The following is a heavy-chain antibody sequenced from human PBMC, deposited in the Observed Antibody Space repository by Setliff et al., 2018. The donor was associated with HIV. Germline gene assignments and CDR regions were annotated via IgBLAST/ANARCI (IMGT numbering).Heavy chain of an antibody. D-gene: IGHD3-3*01. J-gene: IGHJ3*02. Sequence: LRLSCAASGFTFSGSWMHWVRQAPGEGLVWISRINSDGRSTIYADSVKGRFTISRDNAKNTLYLQLNSLRVEDTAVYFCASWRVPRDAFDIWGLGTRVTVSS. CDR1: GFTFSGSW. V-gene: IGHV3-74*01. CDR3: ASWRVPRDAFDI. CDR2: INSDGRST.